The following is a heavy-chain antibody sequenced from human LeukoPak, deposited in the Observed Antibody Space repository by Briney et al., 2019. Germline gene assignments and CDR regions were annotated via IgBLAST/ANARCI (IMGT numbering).Heavy chain of an antibody. Sequence: GGSLRLSCAASGFTFSYYWMHWVRQAPGKGLVWVSWIKSDGSGTNYADSVKGRFTISRDNAKNTLCLQMNSLRAEDTAVYYCARDHAVAAAGQPKHYYYYGMDVWGQGTTVTVSS. J-gene: IGHJ6*02. CDR3: ARDHAVAAAGQPKHYYYYGMDV. CDR2: IKSDGSGT. D-gene: IGHD6-13*01. CDR1: GFTFSYYW. V-gene: IGHV3-74*01.